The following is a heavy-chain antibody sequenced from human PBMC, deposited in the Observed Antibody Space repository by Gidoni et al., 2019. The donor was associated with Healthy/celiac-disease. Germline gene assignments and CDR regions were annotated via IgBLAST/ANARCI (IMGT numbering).Heavy chain of an antibody. D-gene: IGHD5-12*01. J-gene: IGHJ4*02. CDR1: GFTFRTYW. V-gene: IGHV3-7*03. CDR2: IKEDGSQK. CDR3: AKTGYGFEF. Sequence: EVQLVAGGGGLVQPGDSLRLSCSAYGFTFRTYWMSWVRQAPGKGLEWVASIKEDGSQKRYVDSVKGRFTISRDNAKSSVFLQMSGLGAEDMATYYCAKTGYGFEFGGQGTLVTVSS.